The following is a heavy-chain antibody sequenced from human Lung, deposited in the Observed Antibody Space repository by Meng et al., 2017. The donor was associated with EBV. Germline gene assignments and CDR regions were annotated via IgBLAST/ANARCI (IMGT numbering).Heavy chain of an antibody. CDR1: GYTFGSYG. CDR2: FVNYVDT. Sequence: QGHLHQSGPEVKKPGASVRVSCKASGYTFGSYGICWVRQAPGQGLEWMGWFVNYVDTYPAPKFQGRVTMTTDTHTNTAFMELRSLTSDDTAVYYCASGTPGRSYCDYWGQGTLVTVSS. CDR3: ASGTPGRSYCDY. V-gene: IGHV1-18*01. D-gene: IGHD2-15*01. J-gene: IGHJ4*02.